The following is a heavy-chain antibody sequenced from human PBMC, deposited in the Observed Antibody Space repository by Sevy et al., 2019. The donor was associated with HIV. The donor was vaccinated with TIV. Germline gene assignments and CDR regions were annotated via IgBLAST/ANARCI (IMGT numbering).Heavy chain of an antibody. Sequence: GGSLRLSCAASGFTFSANWMNWVRQAPGKGLEWVANIKADGSDKHYVDSVEGRLTISRDNAKNLLFLQMNSLRVEDTAVYYCAHETFGRFESWGQGTLVTFSS. CDR2: IKADGSDK. V-gene: IGHV3-7*01. CDR3: AHETFGRFES. CDR1: GFTFSANW. J-gene: IGHJ4*02. D-gene: IGHD3-16*01.